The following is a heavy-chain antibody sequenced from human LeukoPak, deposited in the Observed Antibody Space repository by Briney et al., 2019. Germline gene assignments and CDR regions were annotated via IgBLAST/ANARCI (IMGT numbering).Heavy chain of an antibody. CDR1: GFTFSSYG. J-gene: IGHJ4*02. Sequence: GGSLRLSCAASGFTFSSYGKHWVRQAPGKGLEWVAFIRYDGSNKYYADSVKGRFTISRDNSKNTLYLQMNSLRVEDTAVYYCARASVPGDWYARHFYYWGQGTLVTVSS. D-gene: IGHD6-19*01. CDR3: ARASVPGDWYARHFYY. V-gene: IGHV3-30*02. CDR2: IRYDGSNK.